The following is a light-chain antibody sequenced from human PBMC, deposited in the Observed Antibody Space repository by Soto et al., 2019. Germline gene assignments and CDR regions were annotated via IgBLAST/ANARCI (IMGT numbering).Light chain of an antibody. V-gene: IGLV2-14*01. J-gene: IGLJ3*02. CDR3: SSYTTSSTWV. Sequence: QSALTQPASVSGSPGQSITISCTGTSSDVGDYNYVSWYQHHPGKVPKLMIYEVSNRPSGVSNRFSGSKSGNTASLTISGLQAEDEADYYCSSYTTSSTWVFGGGTKVIVL. CDR2: EVS. CDR1: SSDVGDYNY.